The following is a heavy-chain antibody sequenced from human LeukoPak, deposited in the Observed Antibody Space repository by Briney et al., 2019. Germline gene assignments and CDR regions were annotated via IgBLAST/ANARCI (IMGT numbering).Heavy chain of an antibody. CDR3: ARQPAAFFDY. J-gene: IGHJ4*02. CDR1: GGSISSYY. D-gene: IGHD2-2*01. CDR2: IYHSGST. V-gene: IGHV4-59*08. Sequence: NTSETLSLTCTVSGGSISSYYWSWIRQPPGKGLEWIGSIYHSGSTYYNPSLKSRVTISVDTSKNQFSLKLSSVTAADTAVYYCARQPAAFFDYWGQGTLVTVSS.